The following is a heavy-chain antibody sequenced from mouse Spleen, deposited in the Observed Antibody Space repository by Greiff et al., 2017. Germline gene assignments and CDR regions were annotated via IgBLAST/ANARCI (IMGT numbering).Heavy chain of an antibody. V-gene: IGHV1-39*01. Sequence: VQLVESGPELVKPGASVKISRKASGYPFTDYNMNWVKQSNGKSLEWIGVINPNYGTTSYNQKFKGKATLTVDQSSSTAYMQLNSLTSEDSAVYYCARYYGSRGYFDVWGAGTTVTVSS. CDR3: ARYYGSRGYFDV. D-gene: IGHD1-1*01. J-gene: IGHJ1*01. CDR2: INPNYGTT. CDR1: GYPFTDYN.